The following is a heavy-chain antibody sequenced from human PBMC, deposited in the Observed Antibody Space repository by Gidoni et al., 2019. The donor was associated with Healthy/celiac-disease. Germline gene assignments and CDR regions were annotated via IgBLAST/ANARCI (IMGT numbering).Heavy chain of an antibody. CDR3: ARGRIFGVVTPWQYYYYGMDV. D-gene: IGHD3-3*01. Sequence: QVQLQQWGAGLLKPSETLSLTCAVYGGSCSGYYGSWIRQPPGKGLEWIGEINHSGSTNYNPSLKSRVTISVDTSKNQFSLKLSSVTAADTAVYYCARGRIFGVVTPWQYYYYGMDVWGQGTTVTVSS. CDR1: GGSCSGYY. J-gene: IGHJ6*02. V-gene: IGHV4-34*01. CDR2: INHSGST.